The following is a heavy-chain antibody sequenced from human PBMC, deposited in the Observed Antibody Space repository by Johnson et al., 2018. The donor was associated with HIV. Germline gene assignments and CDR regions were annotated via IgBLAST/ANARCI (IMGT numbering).Heavy chain of an antibody. J-gene: IGHJ3*02. CDR2: IYSGGST. Sequence: VQLVESGGGVVRPGGSLRLSCAASGFTFDDYGMSWVRQAPGKGLEWVSVIYSGGSTYYADSVKGRFTISRDNSKNTLYLQMNSLRAEDTAVYYCAKNQEVSREDAFDIWGQGTMVTVSS. CDR1: GFTFDDYG. CDR3: AKNQEVSREDAFDI. V-gene: IGHV3-23*03. D-gene: IGHD3-3*02.